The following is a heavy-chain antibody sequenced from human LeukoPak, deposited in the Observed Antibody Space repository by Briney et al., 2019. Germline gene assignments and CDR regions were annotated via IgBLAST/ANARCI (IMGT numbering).Heavy chain of an antibody. CDR3: AKDGTSYYYIYY. CDR2: ISSSGSNI. D-gene: IGHD2/OR15-2a*01. Sequence: GGSLRLSCAASGFTFSSYEMNWVRQAPGKGLEWVSYISSSGSNIYYADSVKGRFTVSRDDSKNTLYLQMNSLRGDDTAVYYCAKDGTSYYYIYYWGQGTLVTVSS. CDR1: GFTFSSYE. V-gene: IGHV3-48*03. J-gene: IGHJ4*02.